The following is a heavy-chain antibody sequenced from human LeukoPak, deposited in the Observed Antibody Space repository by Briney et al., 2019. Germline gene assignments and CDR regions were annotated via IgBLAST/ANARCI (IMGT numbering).Heavy chain of an antibody. J-gene: IGHJ4*02. Sequence: GRSLRLSCAAPGFTFSSYGMHWVRQAPGKGLKWVAVIWYDGSNKYYADSVKGRFTISRDNSKNTLYLQMNSLRAEDTAVYYCAKAACSSTSCYFYFDYWGQGTLVTVSS. D-gene: IGHD2-2*01. CDR1: GFTFSSYG. CDR2: IWYDGSNK. V-gene: IGHV3-33*06. CDR3: AKAACSSTSCYFYFDY.